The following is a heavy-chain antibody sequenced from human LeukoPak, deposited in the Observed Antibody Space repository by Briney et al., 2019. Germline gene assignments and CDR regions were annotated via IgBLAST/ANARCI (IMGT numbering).Heavy chain of an antibody. D-gene: IGHD4-11*01. J-gene: IGHJ4*02. CDR3: ARVLHYSNYGELPCDY. Sequence: GASVKVSCKASGYTFTSYDINWVRQATGQGLEWMGWMNPNSGNTGYAQKFQGRVTMTRNTSISTAYMELSSLRSEDTAVYYCARVLHYSNYGELPCDYWGQGTLVTVSS. CDR2: MNPNSGNT. CDR1: GYTFTSYD. V-gene: IGHV1-8*01.